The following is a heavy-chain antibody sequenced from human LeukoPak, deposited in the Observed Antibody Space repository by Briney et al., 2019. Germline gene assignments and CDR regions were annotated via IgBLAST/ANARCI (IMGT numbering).Heavy chain of an antibody. CDR1: GGSISSYY. J-gene: IGHJ3*02. CDR2: IYYSGGT. CDR3: ARHGRANGLDI. V-gene: IGHV4-59*08. D-gene: IGHD2-8*01. Sequence: SETLSLTCTVSGGSISSYYWSWIRQPPGKGLEWIGYIYYSGGTNYNPSLKSRVTISVDTSKNQFSLKLNSMTAADTAVYYCARHGRANGLDIWGQGTMVTVSS.